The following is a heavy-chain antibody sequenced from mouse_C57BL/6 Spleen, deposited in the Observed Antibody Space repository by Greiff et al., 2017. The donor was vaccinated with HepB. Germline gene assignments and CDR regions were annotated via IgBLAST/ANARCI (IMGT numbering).Heavy chain of an antibody. CDR3: TLRFAY. CDR2: IDPENGDT. V-gene: IGHV14-4*01. Sequence: VHVKQSGAELVRPGASVKLSCTASGFNIKDDYMHWVKQRPEQGLEWIGWIDPENGDTEYATKFQGKATITADTSSNTAYLQLSSLTSEDTAVYYCTLRFAYWGQGTLVTVSA. CDR1: GFNIKDDY. J-gene: IGHJ3*01. D-gene: IGHD1-1*01.